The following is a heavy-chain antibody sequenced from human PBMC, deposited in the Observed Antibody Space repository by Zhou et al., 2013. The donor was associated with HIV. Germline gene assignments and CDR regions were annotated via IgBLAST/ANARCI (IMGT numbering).Heavy chain of an antibody. CDR2: INPKNGDT. CDR1: GYAFTSYY. V-gene: IGHV1-2*02. Sequence: QVQLVQSGAEMKKPGASVNISCKASGYAFTSYYIHWVRQAPGQGLQWMGWINPKNGDTNYAQTFKGRITMTRDTSINTAYMVLTSLKSNDTALYFCARDWQFHVIFDDYYIDVWGEGTTVIVSS. D-gene: IGHD3-3*02. J-gene: IGHJ6*03. CDR3: ARDWQFHVIFDDYYIDV.